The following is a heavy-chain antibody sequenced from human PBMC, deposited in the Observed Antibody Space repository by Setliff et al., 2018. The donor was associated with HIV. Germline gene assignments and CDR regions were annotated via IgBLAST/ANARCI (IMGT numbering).Heavy chain of an antibody. D-gene: IGHD3-22*01. CDR3: ARGFSGHYSFTGYMDV. CDR2: INHRGST. Sequence: SETLSLTCDVSGFSISSRYYWGWIRQSPGKGLEWIGNINHRGSTKYNPSLKSRVTISVDTSKKQFSLKLSSVTTADTAVYYCARGFSGHYSFTGYMDVWGKGTTVTVSS. J-gene: IGHJ6*03. CDR1: GFSISSRYY. V-gene: IGHV4-38-2*01.